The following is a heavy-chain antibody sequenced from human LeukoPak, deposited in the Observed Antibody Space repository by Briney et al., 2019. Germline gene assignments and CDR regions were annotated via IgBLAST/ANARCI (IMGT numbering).Heavy chain of an antibody. D-gene: IGHD5-24*01. CDR1: AGSISNYY. Sequence: TSETLSLTCPVSAGSISNYYYWTWIRQPPGKGLEWIGYVYYTGSTNFNPSLKSRVTMSLDTSRNQFSLKLTSLTAADTAVYYCARGAMAPTPFFDYWGQGTLVTVSS. J-gene: IGHJ4*02. CDR2: VYYTGST. CDR3: ARGAMAPTPFFDY. V-gene: IGHV4-59*01.